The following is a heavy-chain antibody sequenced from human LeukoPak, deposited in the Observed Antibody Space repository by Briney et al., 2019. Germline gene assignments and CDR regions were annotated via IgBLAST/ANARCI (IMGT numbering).Heavy chain of an antibody. J-gene: IGHJ4*02. CDR1: GFTFSSFW. V-gene: IGHV3-7*01. Sequence: PGGSLRLSCAASGFTFSSFWMTWVRQAPGKRLEYVANIKQDGTDKYYVGSVKGRFTISRDNAKNSLYLQMSSLRAEDTAVYYCARDSYGSGSYYRIDYWGQGTLVTVSS. D-gene: IGHD3-10*01. CDR2: IKQDGTDK. CDR3: ARDSYGSGSYYRIDY.